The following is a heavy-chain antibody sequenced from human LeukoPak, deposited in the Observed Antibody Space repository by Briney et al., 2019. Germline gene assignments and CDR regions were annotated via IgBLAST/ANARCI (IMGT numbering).Heavy chain of an antibody. CDR2: INWNSGSI. CDR3: ARVSGCISTSCYHDAFDI. V-gene: IGHV3-9*01. J-gene: IGHJ3*02. Sequence: PGGSLRLSCAASGFTFDDYAMHWVRQAPGRGLEWVSGINWNSGSIGYVDSVKGRFTISRDNAKNSLYLQMNSLRAEDTAVYYCARVSGCISTSCYHDAFDIWGQGTMVTVSS. CDR1: GFTFDDYA. D-gene: IGHD2-2*01.